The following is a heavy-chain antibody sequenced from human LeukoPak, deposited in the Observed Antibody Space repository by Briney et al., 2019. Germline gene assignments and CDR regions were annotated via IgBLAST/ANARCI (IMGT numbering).Heavy chain of an antibody. CDR1: GDSISRSTYY. CDR2: VYYGRSP. D-gene: IGHD6-25*01. J-gene: IGHJ4*02. V-gene: IGHV4-39*02. CDR3: ARSSGTGTFSY. Sequence: SETLSLTCTVSGDSISRSTYYWAWIRQPPGKGLEWIGSVYYGRSPYFNPSLESRATISVDTSKNHFSLKMSSVTAADTAVYYRARSSGTGTFSYWGQGTLVTVSS.